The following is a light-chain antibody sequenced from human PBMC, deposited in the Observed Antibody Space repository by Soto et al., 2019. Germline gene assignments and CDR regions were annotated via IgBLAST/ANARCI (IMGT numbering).Light chain of an antibody. J-gene: IGKJ1*01. V-gene: IGKV3-15*01. CDR1: QSVSSN. CDR3: QQYNNWWT. CDR2: GAS. Sequence: EIVMTQSPATLSVSPGERATLSCRASQSVSSNLAWYQQKPGQAPRLFIYGASTRATGIPARFSGSGSGTEFTLTISSLQSEDFAVYYCQQYNNWWTFGQGTKV.